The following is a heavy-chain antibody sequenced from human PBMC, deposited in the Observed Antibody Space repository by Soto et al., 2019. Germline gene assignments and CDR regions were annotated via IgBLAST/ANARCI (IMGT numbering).Heavy chain of an antibody. J-gene: IGHJ6*02. D-gene: IGHD6-19*01. CDR1: GGSISSSNW. CDR2: IYHSGST. V-gene: IGHV4-4*02. Sequence: PSETLSLTCAVSGGSISSSNWWSWVRQPPGKGLEWIGEIYHSGSTNYNPSLKSRVTISVDKSKNQFSLKLSSVTAADTAVYYCARDRRGEQWLVGYYYYYGMDVWGQGTTVTVSS. CDR3: ARDRRGEQWLVGYYYYYGMDV.